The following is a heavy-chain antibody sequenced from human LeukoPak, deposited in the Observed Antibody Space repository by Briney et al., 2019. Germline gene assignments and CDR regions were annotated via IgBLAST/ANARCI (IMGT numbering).Heavy chain of an antibody. J-gene: IGHJ6*03. CDR1: GGSISSYY. CDR3: ARGLTSGYYGSYYMDV. V-gene: IGHV4-59*01. D-gene: IGHD3-22*01. Sequence: SETLSLTCIVSGGSISSYYWSWIRQPPGKGLEWIGYIYYSGSTNYKPSLKSRVTISVATSKNQFSLRLRSVTAADTAVYYCARGLTSGYYGSYYMDVWGRGTTLAVSS. CDR2: IYYSGST.